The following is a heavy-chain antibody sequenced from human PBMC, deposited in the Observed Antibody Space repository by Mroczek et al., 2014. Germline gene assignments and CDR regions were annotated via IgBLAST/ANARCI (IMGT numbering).Heavy chain of an antibody. D-gene: IGHD4-11*01. V-gene: IGHV3-23*01. Sequence: EVQLLESGGGLVQPGGSLRLSCAASGFTFSSYAMSWVRQAPGKGLEWVSAISGSGGSTYYADSVKGRFTISRDNSKNTLYLQMNSLRAEDTAVYYCAKDAPRMTTVTRARWFDPWGQGTLVTVSS. CDR2: ISGSGGST. CDR1: GFTFSSYA. CDR3: AKDAPRMTTVTRARWFDP. J-gene: IGHJ5*02.